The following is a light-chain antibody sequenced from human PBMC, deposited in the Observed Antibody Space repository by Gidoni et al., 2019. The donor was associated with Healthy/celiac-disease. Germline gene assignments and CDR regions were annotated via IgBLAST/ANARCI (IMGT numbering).Light chain of an antibody. Sequence: DIQMTQSPASLSASVGERVTITCRSSQSISSYLKWYQQQPGKAPKLLIYAASILQRGVPSRVSGRGSGTDFTLSISSLQPEYFATYYCQQSYSTPPYTFGPGPKLEIK. CDR1: QSISSY. CDR3: QQSYSTPPYT. V-gene: IGKV1-39*01. CDR2: AAS. J-gene: IGKJ2*01.